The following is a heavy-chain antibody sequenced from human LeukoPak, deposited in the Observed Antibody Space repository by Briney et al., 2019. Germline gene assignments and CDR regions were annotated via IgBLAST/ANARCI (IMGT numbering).Heavy chain of an antibody. CDR2: IYSGGST. D-gene: IGHD5-18*01. Sequence: PGGSLRLPCAASGFTVSSNYMSWVRQAPGEGLEWVSVIYSGGSTYYADSVKGRFTISRDNSKNTLYLQMNSLRAEDTAVYYCARDGYSYGYYFDYWGQGTLVTVSS. V-gene: IGHV3-53*01. CDR1: GFTVSSNY. CDR3: ARDGYSYGYYFDY. J-gene: IGHJ4*02.